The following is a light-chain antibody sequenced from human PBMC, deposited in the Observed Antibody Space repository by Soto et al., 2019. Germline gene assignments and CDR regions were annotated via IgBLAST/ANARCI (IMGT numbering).Light chain of an antibody. CDR3: CSYAGISTFYV. CDR1: SSEVGSYNL. J-gene: IGLJ1*01. CDR2: GVN. Sequence: QSVLTQPASVSGSPGQSITISCTGTSSEVGSYNLVSWYQQHPGKAPKLMIYGVNKRPSGVSNRFSGSKSGNTASLTISGLQAEDEADYYCCSYAGISTFYVFGTGTKV. V-gene: IGLV2-23*02.